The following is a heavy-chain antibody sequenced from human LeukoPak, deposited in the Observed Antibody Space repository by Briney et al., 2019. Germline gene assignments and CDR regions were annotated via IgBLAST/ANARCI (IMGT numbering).Heavy chain of an antibody. V-gene: IGHV4-39*01. J-gene: IGHJ4*02. CDR2: ILFSGNT. CDR1: GGSVSTNTCY. Sequence: PSETLSLTCTVSGGSVSTNTCYWVWIRQPPGKGLEWIGSILFSGNTYYNPSLMRRVTISVDTSKNQFSLKLSSVAAADTAVYYCARFWGVKDYFDYWGQGTQVTVSS. CDR3: ARFWGVKDYFDY. D-gene: IGHD7-27*01.